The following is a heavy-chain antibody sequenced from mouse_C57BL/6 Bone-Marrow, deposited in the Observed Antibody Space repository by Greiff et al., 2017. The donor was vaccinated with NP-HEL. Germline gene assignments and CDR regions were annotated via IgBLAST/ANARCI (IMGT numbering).Heavy chain of an antibody. J-gene: IGHJ4*01. CDR1: GFTFSSYG. CDR2: ISSGGSYT. D-gene: IGHD2-3*01. CDR3: ARHRWLLKNYAMDY. V-gene: IGHV5-6*01. Sequence: EVKVVESGGDLVKPGGSLKLSCAASGFTFSSYGMSWVRQTPDKRLEWVATISSGGSYTYYPDSVKGRFTISRDNAKNTLYLQMSSLKSEDTAMYYCARHRWLLKNYAMDYWGQGTSVTVSS.